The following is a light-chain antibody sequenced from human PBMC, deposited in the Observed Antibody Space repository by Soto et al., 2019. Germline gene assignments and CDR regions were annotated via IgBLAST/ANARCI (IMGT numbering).Light chain of an antibody. CDR3: SSYAGSNHYV. Sequence: SVLTQPPSASGSPGQSVTISCTGSSSDVGGYNFVSCYQQHPGKAPKLMIYEVSKRPSGVPDRFSGSKSDYTASLTVSGLQADDEADYYCSSYAGSNHYVFGTGTKVTVL. J-gene: IGLJ1*01. CDR2: EVS. CDR1: SSDVGGYNF. V-gene: IGLV2-8*01.